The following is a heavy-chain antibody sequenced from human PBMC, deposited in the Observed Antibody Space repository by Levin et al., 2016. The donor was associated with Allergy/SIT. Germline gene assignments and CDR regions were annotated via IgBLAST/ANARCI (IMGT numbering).Heavy chain of an antibody. J-gene: IGHJ4*02. Sequence: GGSLRLSCSASGFSFRSYSLNWIRQAPGKGLEWVAHISSRSDYMYYADSVKGRFTISRDNAKSSLYLQMNSLRAEDTAVYYCARVSGDYYDPPDDHWGRGILVTVSS. CDR1: GFSFRSYS. D-gene: IGHD2-21*02. CDR2: ISSRSDYM. V-gene: IGHV3-21*01. CDR3: ARVSGDYYDPPDDH.